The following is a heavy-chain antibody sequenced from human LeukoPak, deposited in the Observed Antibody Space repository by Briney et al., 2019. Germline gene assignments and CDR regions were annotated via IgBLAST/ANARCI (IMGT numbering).Heavy chain of an antibody. CDR2: ISGSGGST. J-gene: IGHJ4*02. V-gene: IGHV3-23*01. Sequence: GGSQRLSCAASGFTFSSYGMSWVRQAPGKGLEWVSAISGSGGSTYYADSVKGRFTISRDNSKNTLYLQMNSLRAEDTAVYYCAKVTTYYYDSSGPGLDYWGQGTLVTVSS. CDR1: GFTFSSYG. D-gene: IGHD3-22*01. CDR3: AKVTTYYYDSSGPGLDY.